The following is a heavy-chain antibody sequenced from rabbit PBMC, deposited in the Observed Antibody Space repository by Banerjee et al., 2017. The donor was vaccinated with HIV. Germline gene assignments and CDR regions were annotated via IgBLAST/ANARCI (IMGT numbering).Heavy chain of an antibody. Sequence: QEQLEESGGDLVKPEGSLTLTCTASGFSFSSNYWICWVRQAPGKGLEWIACIYAGSSGSTYYASWAKGRFTISKTSSTTVTLQMTSLTVADTATYFCARDLGYDYGTGGYAYASFDLWGPGTLVTVS. CDR1: GFSFSSNYW. CDR3: ARDLGYDYGTGGYAYASFDL. J-gene: IGHJ4*01. V-gene: IGHV1S45*01. CDR2: IYAGSSGST. D-gene: IGHD6-1*01.